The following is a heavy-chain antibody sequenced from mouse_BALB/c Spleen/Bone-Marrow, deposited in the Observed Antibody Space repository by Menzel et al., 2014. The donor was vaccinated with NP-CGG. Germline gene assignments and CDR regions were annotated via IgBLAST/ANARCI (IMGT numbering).Heavy chain of an antibody. CDR2: IYPGNSDT. V-gene: IGHV1-5*01. J-gene: IGHJ2*01. D-gene: IGHD3-1*01. CDR3: TTLARNNFDY. Sequence: EVQLQESGTVLVRPGAAVKMSCKASGYTFSNYWMHWVKQRPGQGLEWIGTIYPGNSDTTYNQNFKGKAKLTAVTSTSTAYMELSSLTNEDSAVYYCTTLARNNFDYWGQGTTLTVSS. CDR1: GYTFSNYW.